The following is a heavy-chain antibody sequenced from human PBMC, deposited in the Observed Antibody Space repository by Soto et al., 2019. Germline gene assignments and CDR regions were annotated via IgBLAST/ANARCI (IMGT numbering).Heavy chain of an antibody. CDR2: IKYDGINT. J-gene: IGHJ3*01. CDR3: ARGIPGHYGFDV. CDR1: GFIFSNYW. V-gene: IGHV3-74*01. Sequence: EVQLVESGGGLVQPGGSLRLSCAASGFIFSNYWIHWVRQVPGKGLVWVSRIKYDGINTNYADSVKGRFTISRVNAGNTVYLQMNSLRTDDTAVYYCARGIPGHYGFDVWGQGTMVTVSS. D-gene: IGHD1-20*01.